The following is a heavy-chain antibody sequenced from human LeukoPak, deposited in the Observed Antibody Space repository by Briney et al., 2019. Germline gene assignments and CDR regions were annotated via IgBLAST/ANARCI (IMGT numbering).Heavy chain of an antibody. V-gene: IGHV3-23*01. CDR1: GLSFSSFA. D-gene: IGHD5-18*01. CDR2: IRGNGET. J-gene: IGHJ4*02. CDR3: AKDWIQFNRVFDCFDS. Sequence: GGSLRLSCAASGLSFSSFAMSWVRQGPARGLEWVSSIRGNGETFYADSVKGRFTLSSDSSRNTVYFQLNNLRVEDTAIYYCAKDWIQFNRVFDCFDSWGQGTLVTVSS.